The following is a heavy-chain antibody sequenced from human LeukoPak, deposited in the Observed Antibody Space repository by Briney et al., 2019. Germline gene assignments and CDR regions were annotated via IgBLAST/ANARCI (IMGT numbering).Heavy chain of an antibody. CDR1: GYTFTSYD. D-gene: IGHD6-6*01. J-gene: IGHJ4*02. Sequence: ASVKVSCKASGYTFTSYDINWVRQATGQGLEWMGWMNPNSGNTGYAQKFQGRVTITRNTSISTAYMELSSLRSEDTAVYYCARDRAQSIAARPRFSYYFDYWGQGTLVTVSS. CDR3: ARDRAQSIAARPRFSYYFDY. CDR2: MNPNSGNT. V-gene: IGHV1-8*03.